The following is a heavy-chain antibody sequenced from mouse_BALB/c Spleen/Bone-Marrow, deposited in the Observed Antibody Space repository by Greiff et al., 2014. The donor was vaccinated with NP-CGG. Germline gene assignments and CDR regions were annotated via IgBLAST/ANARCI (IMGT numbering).Heavy chain of an antibody. CDR1: GYTFTSYW. V-gene: IGHV1S81*02. J-gene: IGHJ2*01. D-gene: IGHD2-1*01. Sequence: QVQLQQSGAGLVKPGASVKLSCKASGYTFTSYWMHWVKQRPGQGLEWIGEINPSNGRTNYNEKFKSKATLTVDKSSSTAYMQLSSLTSEDSAVYYCARCYYGNYFDYWGQGTTLTVSS. CDR2: INPSNGRT. CDR3: ARCYYGNYFDY.